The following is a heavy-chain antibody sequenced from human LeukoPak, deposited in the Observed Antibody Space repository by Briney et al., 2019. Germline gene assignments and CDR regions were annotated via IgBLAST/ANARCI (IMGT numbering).Heavy chain of an antibody. J-gene: IGHJ5*02. CDR2: IIPIFGTA. V-gene: IGHV1-69*06. CDR1: AGTFSSYA. Sequence: ASVTVSFTASAGTFSSYAISWVRQAPGQGLEWMGRIIPIFGTANYAQKFQGRVTIPADKSTSTAYMELSSLRSEDTAVYCCGRDGHPWHPWGQGTLVTVSS. CDR3: GRDGHPWHP.